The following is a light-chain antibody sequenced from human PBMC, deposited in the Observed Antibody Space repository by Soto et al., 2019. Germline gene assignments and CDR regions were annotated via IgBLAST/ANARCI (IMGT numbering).Light chain of an antibody. CDR3: SSSTSSNTFV. J-gene: IGLJ1*01. V-gene: IGLV2-14*01. CDR1: NSDVNY. Sequence: QSVLTQPASVSGAPGQSITIPCTGTNSDVNYVSWHQQHPGKAPKLMIYEVINRSSGVSTRFSGSKSGNTASLTISGLQAEDEADYYCSSSTSSNTFVFGTGTKVTV. CDR2: EVI.